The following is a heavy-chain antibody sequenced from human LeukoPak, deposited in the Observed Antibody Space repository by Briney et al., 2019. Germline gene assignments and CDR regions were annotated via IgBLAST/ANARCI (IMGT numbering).Heavy chain of an antibody. V-gene: IGHV3-30*04. CDR2: ISYDGSNK. J-gene: IGHJ4*02. CDR3: AKHYMGSSYNHGLDC. CDR1: GFTFSSYA. D-gene: IGHD3-10*01. Sequence: GGSLRLSCAASGFTFSSYAMHWVRQAPGKGLEWVAVISYDGSNKYYTDSVKGRFTISRDNSKNKLYLQMNSLRAEDTALYYCAKHYMGSSYNHGLDCWGQGTLVTVSS.